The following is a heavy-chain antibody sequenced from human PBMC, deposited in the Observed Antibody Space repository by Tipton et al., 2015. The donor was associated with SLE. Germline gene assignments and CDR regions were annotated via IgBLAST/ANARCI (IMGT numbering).Heavy chain of an antibody. CDR3: ARCPKYSYGPLHGMDV. V-gene: IGHV3-33*08. CDR2: IRYDGSNK. Sequence: SLRLSCAASGFTFSSYSMNWVRQAPGKGLEWVAFIRYDGSNKYYADSVKGRFTISRDNSKNQFSLKLSSVTAADTAVYYCARCPKYSYGPLHGMDVWGQGTTVTVSS. CDR1: GFTFSSYS. J-gene: IGHJ6*02. D-gene: IGHD5-18*01.